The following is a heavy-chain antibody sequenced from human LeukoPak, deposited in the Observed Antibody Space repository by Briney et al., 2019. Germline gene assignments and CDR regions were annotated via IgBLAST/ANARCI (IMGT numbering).Heavy chain of an antibody. V-gene: IGHV3-30*03. D-gene: IGHD6-13*01. CDR1: GFTFSSYG. Sequence: PGGSLRLSCAASGFTFSSYGMHWVRQAPGKGLEWVAVISYDGSNKYYADSVKGRFTISRDNSKNTLYLQMNSLRAEDTAVYYCAREAPPGIAAAGDLDIWGQGTMVTVSS. CDR3: AREAPPGIAAAGDLDI. CDR2: ISYDGSNK. J-gene: IGHJ3*02.